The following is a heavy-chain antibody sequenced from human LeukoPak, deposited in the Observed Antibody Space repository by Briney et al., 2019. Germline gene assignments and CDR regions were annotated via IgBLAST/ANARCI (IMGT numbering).Heavy chain of an antibody. CDR3: ARLLKAGYSSGWYDY. J-gene: IGHJ4*02. V-gene: IGHV3-48*02. CDR2: ISSSSSTI. Sequence: PGGSLRLSCAASGFTVSSNYMNWVRQAPGKGLEWVSYISSSSSTIYYADSVKGRFTISRDNAKNSLYLQMNSLRDEDTAVYYCARLLKAGYSSGWYDYWGQGTLVTVSS. D-gene: IGHD6-19*01. CDR1: GFTVSSNY.